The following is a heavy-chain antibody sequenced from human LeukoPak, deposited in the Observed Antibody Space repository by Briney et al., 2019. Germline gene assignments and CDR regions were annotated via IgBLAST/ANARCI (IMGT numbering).Heavy chain of an antibody. CDR1: GASMSTYY. CDR2: IYHSGST. CDR3: ARSRFNYDILTGYYNYYMDV. J-gene: IGHJ6*03. V-gene: IGHV4-59*01. D-gene: IGHD3-9*01. Sequence: SETLSLTCTVSGASMSTYYWSWIRQPPGKGLEWIAYIYHSGSTNYNPSLKSRVTISVDTSKNQFSLKLSSVTAADTAVYYCARSRFNYDILTGYYNYYMDVWGKGTTVTISS.